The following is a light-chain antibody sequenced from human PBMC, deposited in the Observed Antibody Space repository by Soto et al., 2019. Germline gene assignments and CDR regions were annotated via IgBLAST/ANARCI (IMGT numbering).Light chain of an antibody. CDR2: GNS. CDR3: QYYDSSLSGYVV. J-gene: IGLJ2*01. V-gene: IGLV1-40*01. Sequence: QSVLTQPPSVSGAPGQRVTISCTGSSSNIGAGYDVHWYQQLPGTAPKLLIYGNSNLPSGVPDRFSGSKSGPSASLAITGLQAEEDADYYCQYYDSSLSGYVVFGGGTKLTVL. CDR1: SSNIGAGYD.